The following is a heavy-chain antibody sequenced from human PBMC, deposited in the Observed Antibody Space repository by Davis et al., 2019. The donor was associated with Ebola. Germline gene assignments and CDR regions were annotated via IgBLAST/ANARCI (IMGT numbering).Heavy chain of an antibody. J-gene: IGHJ4*02. CDR2: IRSKAYGGTT. CDR3: TRPSYDFWSGYSLDY. Sequence: SLKISCTASGFTFGDYAMSWVRQAPGKGLEWVGFIRSKAYGGTTEYAASVKGRFTISRDDSKSIAYLQMNSLKTEGTAVYYCTRPSYDFWSGYSLDYWGQGTLVTVSS. CDR1: GFTFGDYA. D-gene: IGHD3-3*01. V-gene: IGHV3-49*04.